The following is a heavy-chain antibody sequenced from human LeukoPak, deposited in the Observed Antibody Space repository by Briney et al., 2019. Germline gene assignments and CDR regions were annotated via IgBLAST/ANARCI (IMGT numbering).Heavy chain of an antibody. CDR2: ISGSGGST. J-gene: IGHJ4*02. CDR1: GFTFSSYA. Sequence: PGGSLRLSCAASGFTFSSYAMSWVRQAPGKGLERVSAISGSGGSTYYADSVKGRFTISRDNSKNTLYLQMNSLRAEDTAVYYCAKTYYYDSSGYSGYFDYWGQGTLVTVSS. CDR3: AKTYYYDSSGYSGYFDY. D-gene: IGHD3-22*01. V-gene: IGHV3-23*01.